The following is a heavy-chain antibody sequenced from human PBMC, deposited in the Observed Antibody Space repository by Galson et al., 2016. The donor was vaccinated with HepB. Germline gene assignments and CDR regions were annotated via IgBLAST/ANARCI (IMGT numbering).Heavy chain of an antibody. Sequence: SLRLSCAASGFTFRNYGMTRVRQAPGKGLEVVSSISRSGDSTDYADSVKGRFTSSRDNSKNTLSLQMNSLTADDTAIYYCVQGSTAPAVWGKGTTVTVSS. CDR2: ISRSGDST. CDR3: VQGSTAPAV. CDR1: GFTFRNYG. V-gene: IGHV3-23*01. J-gene: IGHJ6*04. D-gene: IGHD2-2*01.